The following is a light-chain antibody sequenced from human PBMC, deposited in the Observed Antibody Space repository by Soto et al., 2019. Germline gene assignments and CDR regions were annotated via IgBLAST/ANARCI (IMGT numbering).Light chain of an antibody. V-gene: IGKV3-20*01. CDR1: HSISDT. J-gene: IGKJ4*01. CDR3: EYYGTSIT. CDR2: GTS. Sequence: EVVMRQSPATLSVSPGEGATLSCRASHSISDTLAWYQQKPGQAPRLLIHGTSNRATGIPDRFSGSGSGTDFTLTFSRLEPEDFAVYYCEYYGTSITFGGGTKVDIK.